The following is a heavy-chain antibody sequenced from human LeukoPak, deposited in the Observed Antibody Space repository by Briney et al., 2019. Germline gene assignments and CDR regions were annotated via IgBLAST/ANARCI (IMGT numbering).Heavy chain of an antibody. V-gene: IGHV4-59*01. Sequence: SETLSLTCTVSGGSISSYYWSWIRQPPGKGLEWIGYIYYSGSTNYNPSLKSRVTISVDTSKNQFSLKLSSVTAADTAVYYCARSGHIAQPMNWFDPWGQGTLVTVSS. J-gene: IGHJ5*02. CDR1: GGSISSYY. CDR3: ARSGHIAQPMNWFDP. D-gene: IGHD2-21*01. CDR2: IYYSGST.